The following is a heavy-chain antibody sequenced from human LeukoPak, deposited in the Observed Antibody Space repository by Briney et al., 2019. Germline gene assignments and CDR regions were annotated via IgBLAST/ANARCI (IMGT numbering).Heavy chain of an antibody. D-gene: IGHD3-10*01. J-gene: IGHJ4*02. V-gene: IGHV1-46*01. Sequence: ASVKVSCKASGYTFTSYYMHWVRQAPGQGLEWKGIINPSGGSTSYAQKFQGRVTMTRDTSTSTVYMELSSLRSEDTAVYYCARARAFYGSGSYCLNYWGQGTLVTVSS. CDR1: GYTFTSYY. CDR3: ARARAFYGSGSYCLNY. CDR2: INPSGGST.